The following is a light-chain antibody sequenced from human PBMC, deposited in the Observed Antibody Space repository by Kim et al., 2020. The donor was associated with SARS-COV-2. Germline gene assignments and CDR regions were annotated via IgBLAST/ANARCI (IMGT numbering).Light chain of an antibody. J-gene: IGLJ1*01. CDR2: DTN. V-gene: IGLV7-46*01. CDR1: TGAVTSGHY. CDR3: LLTYSGARV. Sequence: QAVVTQEPSLTVSPGGTVTLTCGSSTGAVTSGHYPYWFQQKPGQAPRTLIYDTNDKNSWTPARFSGSLLGGKAALTLSGAQPEDEAEYYCLLTYSGARVFGTGTKVTVL.